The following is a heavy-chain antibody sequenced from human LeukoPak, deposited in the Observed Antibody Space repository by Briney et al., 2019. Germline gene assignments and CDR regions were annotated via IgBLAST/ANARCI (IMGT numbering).Heavy chain of an antibody. D-gene: IGHD2-15*01. J-gene: IGHJ6*02. Sequence: GGSRRLSCAATGFIFRSFAMSWVRQVPGEGLEWVSAVSGSGGTTYYAGSVKGRFTISRDNSKNTVYLQINNLRTEDTATYYCAKDLAEAATSYGMDVWGHGTSVTVSS. V-gene: IGHV3-23*01. CDR3: AKDLAEAATSYGMDV. CDR2: VSGSGGTT. CDR1: GFIFRSFA.